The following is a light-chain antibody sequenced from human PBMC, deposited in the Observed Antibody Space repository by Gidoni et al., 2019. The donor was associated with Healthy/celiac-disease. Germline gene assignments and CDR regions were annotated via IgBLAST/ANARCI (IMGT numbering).Light chain of an antibody. J-gene: IGKJ1*01. V-gene: IGKV1-9*01. CDR1: QGISSY. Sequence: DIPLPQSPSFLSASVGERVTITCWASQGISSYLAWYQQKPGKAPKLLSYAASTLQSGVPSRFSGSGSGTEFTLTISSLQPEDFATYYCQQLNSYPRTFGQXTKVEIK. CDR2: AAS. CDR3: QQLNSYPRT.